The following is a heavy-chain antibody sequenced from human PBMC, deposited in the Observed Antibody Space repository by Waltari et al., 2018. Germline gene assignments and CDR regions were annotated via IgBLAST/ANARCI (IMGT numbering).Heavy chain of an antibody. CDR1: GFTFSSYG. D-gene: IGHD3-22*01. V-gene: IGHV3-33*01. Sequence: QVQLVESGGGVVQPGRSLRLSCAASGFTFSSYGMHWVRQAPGKGLGCVAVIWYDGSNKYYADSVKGRFTISRDNSKNTLYLQMNSLRAEDTAVYYWARGTYYYDLWGQGTLVTVSS. J-gene: IGHJ4*02. CDR3: ARGTYYYDL. CDR2: IWYDGSNK.